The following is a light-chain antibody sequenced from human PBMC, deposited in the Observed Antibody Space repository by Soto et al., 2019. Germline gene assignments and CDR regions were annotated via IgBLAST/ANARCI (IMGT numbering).Light chain of an antibody. CDR2: DAS. J-gene: IGKJ1*01. CDR3: QQYNSYPWT. Sequence: DIQMTQSPSTLSESVGDRVTITCRASQSISSGLAWYQQKPGKAPKLLIYDASSLESGVPSRFSGSGSGTEFTLTISSLQPDDFATYYCQQYNSYPWTFGQGTKVEIK. CDR1: QSISSG. V-gene: IGKV1-5*01.